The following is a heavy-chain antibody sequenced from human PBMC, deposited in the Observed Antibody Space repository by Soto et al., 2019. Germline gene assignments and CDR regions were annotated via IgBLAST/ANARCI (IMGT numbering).Heavy chain of an antibody. Sequence: QVQLVQSGAEVKKPGSSVKVSCKASGGTFSSYAISWVGQAPGQGLEWMGGIIPIFGTANYAQKFQGRVTITADESTSTAYMELSSLRSEDTAVYYCARDRRWLQLGPPVYFDYWGQGTLVTVSS. CDR3: ARDRRWLQLGPPVYFDY. CDR2: IIPIFGTA. V-gene: IGHV1-69*01. D-gene: IGHD5-12*01. J-gene: IGHJ4*02. CDR1: GGTFSSYA.